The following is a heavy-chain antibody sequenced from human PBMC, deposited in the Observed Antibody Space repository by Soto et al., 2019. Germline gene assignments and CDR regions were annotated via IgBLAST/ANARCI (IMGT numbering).Heavy chain of an antibody. V-gene: IGHV4-59*08. Sequence: QVQLQESGPGLVKPSETLSLTCTVSGGSISSYYWSWIRQPPGKGLEWIGYIYYSGSTNYNPSLKSRVTISVDTSKNQFSLKLSSVTAADTAVYYCAGYCSGGSCYHPQVDAFDIWGQGTMVTVSS. CDR1: GGSISSYY. CDR2: IYYSGST. D-gene: IGHD2-15*01. J-gene: IGHJ3*02. CDR3: AGYCSGGSCYHPQVDAFDI.